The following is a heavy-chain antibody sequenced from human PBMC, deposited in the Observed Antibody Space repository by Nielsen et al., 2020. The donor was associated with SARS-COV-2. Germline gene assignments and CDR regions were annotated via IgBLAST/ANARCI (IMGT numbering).Heavy chain of an antibody. CDR1: GGSFSGYY. D-gene: IGHD5-12*01. Sequence: SETLSLTCAAYGGSFSGYYWSWIRQPPGKGLEWIGEINHSGSTNYNPSLKSRVTISVDTSKNQFSLKLSSVTAADTAVYYCARGRVVATVSAIYYYYYGMDVWGQGTTVTVSS. CDR3: ARGRVVATVSAIYYYYYGMDV. V-gene: IGHV4-34*01. CDR2: INHSGST. J-gene: IGHJ6*02.